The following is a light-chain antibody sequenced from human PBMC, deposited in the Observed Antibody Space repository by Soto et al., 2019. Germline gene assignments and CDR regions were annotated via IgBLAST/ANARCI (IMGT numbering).Light chain of an antibody. V-gene: IGKV1-9*01. CDR3: QQLNASPLT. CDR1: QGISSY. Sequence: IQVTCSPAFLSASVGDRVTITWRASQGISSYLAWFQQKPGRAPYLLIYGASTLQSGVPSRFSGSGSGTDFTLTISNLQPEDFATYYCQQLNASPLTLAQGTRLEIK. CDR2: GAS. J-gene: IGKJ5*01.